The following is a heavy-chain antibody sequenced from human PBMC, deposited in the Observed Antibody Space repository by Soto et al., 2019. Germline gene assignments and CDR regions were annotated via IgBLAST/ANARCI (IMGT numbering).Heavy chain of an antibody. J-gene: IGHJ4*02. CDR2: ISSSSSTI. D-gene: IGHD2-2*01. V-gene: IGHV3-48*02. CDR3: ARDAEVGKTTSGVDY. CDR1: GFTFSSYS. Sequence: GALRLSCAASGFTFSSYSMNWVRQAPGKGLEWVSYISSSSSTIYYADSVKGRFTISRDNAKNSLYLQMNSLRDEDTAVYYCARDAEVGKTTSGVDYWGQGTLVTVSS.